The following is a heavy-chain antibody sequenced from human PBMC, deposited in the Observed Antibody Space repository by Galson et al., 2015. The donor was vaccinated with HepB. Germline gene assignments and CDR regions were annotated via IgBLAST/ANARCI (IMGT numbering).Heavy chain of an antibody. J-gene: IGHJ4*02. V-gene: IGHV4-39*01. CDR3: VRITGTRDDY. CDR1: GGSISRSSYY. CDR2: IYYSGNA. D-gene: IGHD1/OR15-1a*01. Sequence: TLSLTCTVSGGSISRSSYYWGWIRQPPGKGLEWIGSIYYSGNAYYNPSLKSRVTISVDTSKNQFSLKLNSVTAADTAVYYCVRITGTRDDYWGQGTLVTVSS.